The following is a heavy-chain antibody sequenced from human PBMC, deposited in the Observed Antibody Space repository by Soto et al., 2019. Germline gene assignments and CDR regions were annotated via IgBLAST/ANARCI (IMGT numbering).Heavy chain of an antibody. J-gene: IGHJ6*03. D-gene: IGHD6-13*01. CDR3: ARRGYGSRWPNVYMDV. CDR2: ISGSGGST. Sequence: GGSLRLSCAASGFTFSSYAMSRVRQAPGKGLEWVSAISGSGGSTYYADSVKGRFTISRDNSENTLYLQMGSLRAEDMALYYCARRGYGSRWPNVYMDVWGKGTTVTVSS. CDR1: GFTFSSYA. V-gene: IGHV3-23*01.